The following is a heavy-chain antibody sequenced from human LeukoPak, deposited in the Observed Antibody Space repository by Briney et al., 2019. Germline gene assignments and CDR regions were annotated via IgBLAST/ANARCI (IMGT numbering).Heavy chain of an antibody. Sequence: GGSLRLSCAASGFTFSSYGMHWVRQAPGKGLEWVAVISYDGSYKYYADSVKGRFTISRDNSKNTLYLQMNSLRAEDTAVYYCAKDRQSREGVYWGQGTLVTVSS. D-gene: IGHD1-26*01. J-gene: IGHJ4*02. CDR3: AKDRQSREGVY. V-gene: IGHV3-30*18. CDR2: ISYDGSYK. CDR1: GFTFSSYG.